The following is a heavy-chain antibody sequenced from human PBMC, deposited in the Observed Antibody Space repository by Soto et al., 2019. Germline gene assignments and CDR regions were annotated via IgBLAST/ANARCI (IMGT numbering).Heavy chain of an antibody. CDR3: ARDGAVAGDSNFDY. CDR2: INAGNGNT. CDR1: GYTFTSYA. Sequence: ASVKVSCKASGYTFTSYAMHWVRQAPGQRLEWMGWINAGNGNTKYSQKFQGRVTITRDTSASTAYMELSSLRSEDTAVYYCARDGAVAGDSNFDYWGQGTLVTVSS. V-gene: IGHV1-3*01. D-gene: IGHD6-19*01. J-gene: IGHJ4*02.